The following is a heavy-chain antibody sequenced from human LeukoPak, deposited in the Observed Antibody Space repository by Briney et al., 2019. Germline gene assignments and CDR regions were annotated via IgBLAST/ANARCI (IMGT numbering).Heavy chain of an antibody. V-gene: IGHV4-61*05. D-gene: IGHD6-19*01. Sequence: PSETLSLTCTVSGGSTSSSSYYWGWIRQPPGKGLEWIGYIYYSGSTDYNPSLKSRATISIDTSKTQFSLKLESVTAADTAVYYCARRFSNGWLDIWGQGILVTVSS. CDR3: ARRFSNGWLDI. CDR1: GGSTSSSSYY. CDR2: IYYSGST. J-gene: IGHJ4*02.